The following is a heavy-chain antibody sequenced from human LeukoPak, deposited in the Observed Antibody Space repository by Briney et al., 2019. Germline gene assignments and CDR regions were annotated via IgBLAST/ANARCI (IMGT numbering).Heavy chain of an antibody. CDR3: ARGRLGSGSQYDAFDI. D-gene: IGHD3-10*01. CDR2: INPNSGDT. CDR1: GYTFTGYY. V-gene: IGHV1-2*02. J-gene: IGHJ3*02. Sequence: ASVKVSCKASGYTFTGYYMHWVRQAPGQGLEWMGWINPNSGDTNYAQKFQGRVAMTRDTSISTAYMELSRLTSDDTAVFYCARGRLGSGSQYDAFDIWGQGTMVTVSS.